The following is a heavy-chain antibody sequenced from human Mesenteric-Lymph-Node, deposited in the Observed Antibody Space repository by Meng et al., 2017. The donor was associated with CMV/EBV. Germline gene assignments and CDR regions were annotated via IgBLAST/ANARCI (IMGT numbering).Heavy chain of an antibody. Sequence: LSLTCAASGFTFSSYGMHWVRQAPGKGLEWVAVIWYDGSNKYYADSVKGRFTISRDNSKNTLYLQMNSLRAEDTAVYYCAKDANLRSLDYWGQGTLVTVSS. D-gene: IGHD3-16*01. CDR3: AKDANLRSLDY. CDR2: IWYDGSNK. V-gene: IGHV3-33*06. CDR1: GFTFSSYG. J-gene: IGHJ4*02.